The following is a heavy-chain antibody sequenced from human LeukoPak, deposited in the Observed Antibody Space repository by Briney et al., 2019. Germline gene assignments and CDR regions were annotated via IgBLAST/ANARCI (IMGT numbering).Heavy chain of an antibody. CDR1: GFTFHDYG. CDR2: INWNGDRT. V-gene: IGHV3-20*04. Sequence: GGSLRLSCAASGFTFHDYGMSWVRQSPGKGLEWVSGINWNGDRTGYADSVKGRFTISRDNAKKSLYLQINSPRAEDTALYYCARRDYYGSGSPDFWGQGTLVTVSS. J-gene: IGHJ4*02. CDR3: ARRDYYGSGSPDF. D-gene: IGHD3-10*01.